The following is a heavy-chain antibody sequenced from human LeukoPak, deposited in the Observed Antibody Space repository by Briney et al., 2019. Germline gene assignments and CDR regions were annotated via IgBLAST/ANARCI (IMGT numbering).Heavy chain of an antibody. CDR3: AKRYFGNYYFDY. CDR2: INSGGET. Sequence: PGGSLRLSCAASGFTFSSYAMSWVRQAPGKGLEWVSAINSGGETYYADSVKGRFTISRDNSKNTLYLQMNSLRVEDAALYYCAKRYFGNYYFDYWGQGTLVTVS. V-gene: IGHV3-23*01. J-gene: IGHJ4*02. D-gene: IGHD3-9*01. CDR1: GFTFSSYA.